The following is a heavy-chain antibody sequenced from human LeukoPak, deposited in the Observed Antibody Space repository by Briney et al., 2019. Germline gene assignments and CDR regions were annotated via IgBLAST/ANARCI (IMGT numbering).Heavy chain of an antibody. D-gene: IGHD3-10*01. CDR2: IDWDDDK. V-gene: IGHV2-70*11. J-gene: IGHJ4*02. Sequence: SGPTLVNPTQTLTLTCTFSGFSLSTSGMCVSWIRQPPGKALEWLARIDWDDDKYYSTSLKTRLTISKDTSINQVVLTMTNMDPVDTATYYCARSTPTHYYGSGTIDYWGQGTLVTVSS. CDR1: GFSLSTSGMC. CDR3: ARSTPTHYYGSGTIDY.